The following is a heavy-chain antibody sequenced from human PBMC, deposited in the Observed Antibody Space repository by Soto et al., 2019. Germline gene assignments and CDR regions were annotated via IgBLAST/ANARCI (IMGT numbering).Heavy chain of an antibody. CDR1: GFTFSSYG. D-gene: IGHD6-13*01. Sequence: QVQLVESGGGVVQPGRSLRLSCAASGFTFSSYGMHWVRQAPGKGLEWVAVISYDGSNKYYADSVKGRFTISRDNSKNTLYLQMNSLRAEDTAVYYCAKGRRPVLIAAAGYFDYWGQGTLVTVSS. V-gene: IGHV3-30*18. CDR2: ISYDGSNK. J-gene: IGHJ4*02. CDR3: AKGRRPVLIAAAGYFDY.